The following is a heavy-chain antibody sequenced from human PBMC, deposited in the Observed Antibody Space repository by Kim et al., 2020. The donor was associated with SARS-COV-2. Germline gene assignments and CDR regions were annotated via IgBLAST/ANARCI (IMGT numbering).Heavy chain of an antibody. CDR3: VSLPDVYYYYGMDV. Sequence: GGSLRLSCAASGFTFSGSAMHWVRQASGKGLEWVGRIRSKANSYATAYAASVKGRFTISRDDSKNTAYLQMNSLKTEDTAVYYCVSLPDVYYYYGMDVWGQGTTVTVSS. J-gene: IGHJ6*02. V-gene: IGHV3-73*01. CDR2: IRSKANSYAT. CDR1: GFTFSGSA.